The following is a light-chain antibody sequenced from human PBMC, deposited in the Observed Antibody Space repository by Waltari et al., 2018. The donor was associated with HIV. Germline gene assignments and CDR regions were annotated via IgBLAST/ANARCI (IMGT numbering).Light chain of an antibody. V-gene: IGLV2-23*01. CDR3: CSYTGSSTRRPYV. CDR2: EGS. J-gene: IGLJ1*01. CDR1: SSDVGSYNL. Sequence: QSALTQPASVSGSPGQSSTISCPGTSSDVGSYNLVSRYQQHPGKAPKVMIYEGSKRPSGVSNRFSGSKSGNTASLTISGLQAEDEADYYCCSYTGSSTRRPYVFGTGTKVTVL.